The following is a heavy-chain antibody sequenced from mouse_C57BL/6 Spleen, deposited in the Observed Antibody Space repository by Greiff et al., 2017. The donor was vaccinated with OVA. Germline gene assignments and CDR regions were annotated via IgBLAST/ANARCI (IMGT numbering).Heavy chain of an antibody. D-gene: IGHD2-4*01. CDR3: ARNYDYDEDFDY. CDR1: GFTFSDYG. V-gene: IGHV5-17*01. J-gene: IGHJ2*01. Sequence: EVNVVESGGGLVKPGGSLKLSCAASGFTFSDYGMHWVRQAPEKGLEWVAYISSGSSTIYYADTVKGRFTISRDNAKNTLFLQMTSLRSEDTAMYYCARNYDYDEDFDYWGQGTTLTVSS. CDR2: ISSGSSTI.